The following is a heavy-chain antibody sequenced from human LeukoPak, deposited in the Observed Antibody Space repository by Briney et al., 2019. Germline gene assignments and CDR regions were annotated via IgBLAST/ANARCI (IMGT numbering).Heavy chain of an antibody. Sequence: PSETLSLTCTVSGGSISSYYWSWIRQPPGKGLEWIGYIYYSGSTNYNPSLKSRVTISVDTSKNQFSLKLSSVTAADTAVYYCARSRGTSGWYLSRGYYFDYWGQGTLVTVSS. CDR3: ARSRGTSGWYLSRGYYFDY. CDR1: GGSISSYY. J-gene: IGHJ4*02. CDR2: IYYSGST. V-gene: IGHV4-59*01. D-gene: IGHD6-19*01.